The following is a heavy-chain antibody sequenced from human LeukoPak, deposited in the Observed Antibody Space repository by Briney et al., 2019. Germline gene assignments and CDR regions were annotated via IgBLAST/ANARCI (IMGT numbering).Heavy chain of an antibody. V-gene: IGHV4-59*01. CDR1: GGSISSYY. J-gene: IGHJ5*02. Sequence: SETLSLTCIVSGGSISSYYWSWIRQPPGKGLEWIGNIYYSGSTNYNPSLKSRVTISVDTSKNQFSLKLSSVTAADTAVYYCARQNPNWFDPWGQGTLVTVSS. CDR3: ARQNPNWFDP. CDR2: IYYSGST.